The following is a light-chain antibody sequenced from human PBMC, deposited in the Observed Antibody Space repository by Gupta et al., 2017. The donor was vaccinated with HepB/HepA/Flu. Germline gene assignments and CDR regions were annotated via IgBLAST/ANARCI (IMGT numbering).Light chain of an antibody. J-gene: IGLJ2*01. Sequence: QLVLTQSPSASASLGASVKLTCTLSSGHSSYAIAWHQQQPEKGPRYLMKLNSDGSHSKGDGIPDRFSGSSSGAEPYPTISSLQSEDEADYYCQTWGTGTHVVFGGGTKLTVL. CDR1: SGHSSYA. CDR2: LNSDGSH. CDR3: QTWGTGTHVV. V-gene: IGLV4-69*01.